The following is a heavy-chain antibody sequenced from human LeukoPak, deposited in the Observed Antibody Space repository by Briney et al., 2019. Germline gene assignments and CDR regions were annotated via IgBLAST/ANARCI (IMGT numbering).Heavy chain of an antibody. J-gene: IGHJ3*02. CDR1: GYTFTDYY. Sequence: ASVTVSCKASGYTFTDYYIHWVQLAPGQGLEWMGRISPNSGGTSSAQKFLGRVTMPRDTSISTAYMELSRLTSDDTAVYYCARDRKSGSYSDAFVIWGQGTMVTVSS. CDR2: ISPNSGGT. V-gene: IGHV1-2*06. D-gene: IGHD1-26*01. CDR3: ARDRKSGSYSDAFVI.